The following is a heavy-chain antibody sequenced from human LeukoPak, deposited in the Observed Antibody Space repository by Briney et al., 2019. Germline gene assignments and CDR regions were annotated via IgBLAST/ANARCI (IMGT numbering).Heavy chain of an antibody. Sequence: GGSPRLSCAASGFSFSSYWMHWVRQAPGKGLEWVANIKQDGSEKYYVDSVKGRFTISRDNAKNSLYLQMNSLRAEDTAVYYCARIVVVTSTDFDYWGQGTLVIVSS. CDR1: GFSFSSYW. CDR2: IKQDGSEK. D-gene: IGHD3-22*01. CDR3: ARIVVVTSTDFDY. V-gene: IGHV3-7*03. J-gene: IGHJ4*02.